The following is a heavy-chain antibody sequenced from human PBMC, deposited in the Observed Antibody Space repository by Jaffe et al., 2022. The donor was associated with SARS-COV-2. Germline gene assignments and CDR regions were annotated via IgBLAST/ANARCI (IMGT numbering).Heavy chain of an antibody. V-gene: IGHV3-7*01. Sequence: EVQLVESGGGLVQPGGSLRLSCAASGFTFSSYWMSWVRQAPGKGLEWVANIKQDGSEKYYVDSVKGRFTISRDNAKNSLYLQMNSLRAEDTAVYYCARDQPGYSYGYESGGLDYWGQGTLVTVSS. J-gene: IGHJ4*02. CDR3: ARDQPGYSYGYESGGLDY. D-gene: IGHD5-18*01. CDR1: GFTFSSYW. CDR2: IKQDGSEK.